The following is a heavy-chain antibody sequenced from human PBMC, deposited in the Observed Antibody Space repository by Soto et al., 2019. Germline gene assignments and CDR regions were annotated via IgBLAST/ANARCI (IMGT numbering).Heavy chain of an antibody. V-gene: IGHV3-9*01. Sequence: GGSLRLSCAASGFSFDDYAMHWVRQAPGKGLEWVSGISWNSGSIGYADSVKGRFTISRDNAKKSLYLQMNSLRAEDTALYYCAKDGIGVGAIDLDNWGQGTLVTVSS. CDR1: GFSFDDYA. J-gene: IGHJ4*02. CDR3: AKDGIGVGAIDLDN. CDR2: ISWNSGSI. D-gene: IGHD1-26*01.